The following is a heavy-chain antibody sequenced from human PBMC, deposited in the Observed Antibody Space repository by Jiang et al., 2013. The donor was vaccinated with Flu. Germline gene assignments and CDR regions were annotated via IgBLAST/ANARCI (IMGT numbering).Heavy chain of an antibody. Sequence: SGFTFTSSAMQWVRQARGQRLEWIGWIVVGSGNTNYAQKFQERVTITRDMSTSTAYMELSSLRSEDTAVYYCAAGKGSSLFDYWGQGTLVTVSS. V-gene: IGHV1-58*02. D-gene: IGHD6-6*01. J-gene: IGHJ4*02. CDR3: AAGKGSSLFDY. CDR1: GFTFTSSA. CDR2: IVVGSGNT.